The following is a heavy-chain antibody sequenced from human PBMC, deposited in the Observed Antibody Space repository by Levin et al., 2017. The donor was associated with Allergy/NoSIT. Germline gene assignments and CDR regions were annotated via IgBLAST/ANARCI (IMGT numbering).Heavy chain of an antibody. CDR1: GGSFSGYY. CDR2: INHSGST. J-gene: IGHJ5*02. Sequence: SETLSLTCAVYGGSFSGYYWSWIRQPPGKGLEWIGEINHSGSTNYNPSLKSRVTISVDTSKNQFSLKLSSVTAADTAVYYCARRPPGITMVRGVIRMAIPGWFDPWGQGTLVTVSS. V-gene: IGHV4-34*01. D-gene: IGHD3-10*01. CDR3: ARRPPGITMVRGVIRMAIPGWFDP.